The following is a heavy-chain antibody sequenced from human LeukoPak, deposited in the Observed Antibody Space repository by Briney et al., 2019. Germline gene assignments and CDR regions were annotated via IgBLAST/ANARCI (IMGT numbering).Heavy chain of an antibody. CDR2: ISYDGSNK. CDR1: GFTFSSYA. J-gene: IGHJ4*02. CDR3: AKDLLSDSGVYFEY. Sequence: GGSLRLSCAASGFTFSSYAMHWVRQAPGKGLEWMAVISYDGSNKYYADSVKGRFTISRDNFKNTLYLQMNSLRAEDTAVYYCAKDLLSDSGVYFEYWGQGTLVTVSS. V-gene: IGHV3-30*04. D-gene: IGHD4-17*01.